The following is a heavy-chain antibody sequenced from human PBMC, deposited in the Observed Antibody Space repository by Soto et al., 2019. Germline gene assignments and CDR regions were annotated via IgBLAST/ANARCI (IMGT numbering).Heavy chain of an antibody. CDR1: GFSLSTSGMG. CDR2: IYWDDDK. V-gene: IGHV2-5*02. D-gene: IGHD3-10*01. CDR3: TRHSPRGLDY. J-gene: IGHJ4*02. Sequence: QITLKESGPTLVKPTQTLTLTCSFSGFSLSTSGMGVGWVRQPPGKALEWLALIYWDDDKRYTPFLNSRVTITKDTPRNQVVLTMTNMDPVDSATFYCTRHSPRGLDYWGQGTLVTVSS.